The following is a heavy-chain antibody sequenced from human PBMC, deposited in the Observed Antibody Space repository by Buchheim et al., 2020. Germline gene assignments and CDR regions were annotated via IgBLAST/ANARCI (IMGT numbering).Heavy chain of an antibody. CDR3: ASNTPWT. CDR2: INSDGSST. J-gene: IGHJ5*02. V-gene: IGHV3-74*01. Sequence: EVQLVESGGGLVQPGGSLRLSCAASGFSFSSYGTHWVRQAPGKGLVWVSIINSDGSSTRYADSVKGRFTISRDNAKNTVYLQMNSLRDEDTAVYYCASNTPWTWGQGT. CDR1: GFSFSSYG. D-gene: IGHD2-15*01.